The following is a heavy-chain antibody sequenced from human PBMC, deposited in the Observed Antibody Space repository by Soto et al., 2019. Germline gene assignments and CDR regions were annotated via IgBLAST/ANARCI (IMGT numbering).Heavy chain of an antibody. D-gene: IGHD1-26*01. V-gene: IGHV3-7*02. J-gene: IGHJ4*02. Sequence: SCAASGVSFRNYWMTWVRQAPGKGLEWVASIKEDGSQKYFVDSVKGRFTISRDNAKNSLYLQMNTLRAEDTALYYCASGTYYYYFDYWGQGTLVTVSS. CDR3: ASGTYYYYFDY. CDR2: IKEDGSQK. CDR1: GVSFRNYW.